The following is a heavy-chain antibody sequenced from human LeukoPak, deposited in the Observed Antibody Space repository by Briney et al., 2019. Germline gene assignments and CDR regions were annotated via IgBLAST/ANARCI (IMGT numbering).Heavy chain of an antibody. Sequence: SETLSLTCAVSGYSISSGYYWGWIRQPPRKGLEWIGSIYHSGSTYYNPSLKSRVTISVDTSKNQFSLKLSSVTAADTAVYYCARRPSYYNYFGYYYYYMDVWGKGATVTVSS. J-gene: IGHJ6*03. CDR1: GYSISSGYY. D-gene: IGHD2/OR15-2a*01. V-gene: IGHV4-38-2*01. CDR2: IYHSGST. CDR3: ARRPSYYNYFGYYYYYMDV.